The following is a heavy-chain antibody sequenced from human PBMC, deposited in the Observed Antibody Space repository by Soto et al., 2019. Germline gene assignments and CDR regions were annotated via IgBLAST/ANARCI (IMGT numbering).Heavy chain of an antibody. CDR3: ARDPLFVMGDYGMDV. CDR2: IYSGGST. J-gene: IGHJ6*04. CDR1: GFTVSSNY. D-gene: IGHD2-21*01. Sequence: GGSLRLSCAASGFTVSSNYMSWVRQAPGKGLEWVSVIYSGGSTYYADSVKGRFTISRDNSKNTLYLQMNSLRAEDTAVYYCARDPLFVMGDYGMDVWGKGTTVTVSS. V-gene: IGHV3-53*01.